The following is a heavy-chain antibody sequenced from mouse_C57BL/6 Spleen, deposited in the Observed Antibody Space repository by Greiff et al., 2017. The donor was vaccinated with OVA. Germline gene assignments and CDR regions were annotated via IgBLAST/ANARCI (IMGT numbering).Heavy chain of an antibody. CDR2: ISIGGSYT. D-gene: IGHD2-3*01. CDR3: ARQGDGYYWYFDV. J-gene: IGHJ1*03. CDR1: GFTFSSYG. V-gene: IGHV5-6*01. Sequence: DVQLQESGGDLVKPGGSLKLSCAASGFTFSSYGMSWVRQTPDKRLEWVATISIGGSYTYYPDSVKGRFTLSRDNAKNTLYLQMSSLKSEDTAMYCCARQGDGYYWYFDVWGTGTTVTVSS.